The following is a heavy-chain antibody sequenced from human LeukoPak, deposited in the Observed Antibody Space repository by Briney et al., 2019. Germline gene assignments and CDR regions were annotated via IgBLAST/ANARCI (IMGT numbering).Heavy chain of an antibody. D-gene: IGHD6-19*01. CDR1: GYTFTGYY. V-gene: IGHV1-2*02. CDR2: INPNSGGT. Sequence: ASVKVSCKASGYTFTGYYMHWVRQAPGQGLEWMGWINPNSGGTNYAQKFQGRVTMTRDTSISTAYMELSRLRSDDTAVYYCAREAVAGRLVWFDPWGQGTLVTVSS. J-gene: IGHJ5*02. CDR3: AREAVAGRLVWFDP.